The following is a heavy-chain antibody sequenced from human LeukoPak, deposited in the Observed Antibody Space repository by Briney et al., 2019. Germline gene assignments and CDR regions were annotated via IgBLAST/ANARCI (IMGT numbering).Heavy chain of an antibody. Sequence: SETLSLTCAVYGGSFSGYYWSWIRQPPGKGLEWIGEIYHSGSTNYNPSLKSRVTISVDTSKNQFSLKLSSVTAADTAVYYCARFYYDSSGYYYVAYWGQGTLVTVSS. CDR1: GGSFSGYY. CDR2: IYHSGST. D-gene: IGHD3-22*01. V-gene: IGHV4-34*01. CDR3: ARFYYDSSGYYYVAY. J-gene: IGHJ4*02.